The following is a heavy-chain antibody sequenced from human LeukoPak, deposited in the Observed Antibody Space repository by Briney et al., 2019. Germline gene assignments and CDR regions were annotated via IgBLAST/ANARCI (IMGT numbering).Heavy chain of an antibody. CDR1: GYTLTELS. D-gene: IGHD5-18*01. V-gene: IGHV1-24*01. Sequence: ASVKVSCKVSGYTLTELSMHWVRQAPGKGLEWMGGFDPEDGETIYAQKFQGRVTKTEDTSTDTAYMELSSLRSEDTAVYYCATGGYSYGLHHFDYWGQGTLVTVSS. CDR2: FDPEDGET. J-gene: IGHJ4*02. CDR3: ATGGYSYGLHHFDY.